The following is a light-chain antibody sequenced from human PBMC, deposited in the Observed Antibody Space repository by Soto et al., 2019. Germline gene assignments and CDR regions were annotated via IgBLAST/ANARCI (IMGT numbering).Light chain of an antibody. Sequence: DIQMTQSPSSLSASVGDRVTITCRASQGINTFLAWYQQKAGKVPNLLIYGASNLQSGVPSRFSGSGSGTDFTLTISSLQPEDVATYYCPKYDSAPYTFGQGTKLEIK. V-gene: IGKV1-27*01. J-gene: IGKJ2*01. CDR1: QGINTF. CDR3: PKYDSAPYT. CDR2: GAS.